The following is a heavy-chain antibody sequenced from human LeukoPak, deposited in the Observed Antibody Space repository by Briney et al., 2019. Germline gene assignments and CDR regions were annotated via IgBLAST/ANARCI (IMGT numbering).Heavy chain of an antibody. J-gene: IGHJ3*02. CDR2: IYTGGNT. D-gene: IGHD6-19*01. Sequence: GGSLRLSCAASGFIVSSNYMNWVRQAPGKGLEWVSVIYTGGNTYYADSVKGRFTISRGNSKNTMYLQMHSLRAEDTAVYYCASPSSGQSFDIWGQGTMVTVSS. CDR1: GFIVSSNY. V-gene: IGHV3-53*01. CDR3: ASPSSGQSFDI.